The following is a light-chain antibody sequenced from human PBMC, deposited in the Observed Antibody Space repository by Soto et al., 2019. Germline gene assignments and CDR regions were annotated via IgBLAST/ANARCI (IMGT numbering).Light chain of an antibody. CDR3: QQYNNWWT. J-gene: IGKJ1*01. V-gene: IGKV3-15*01. Sequence: EVVMTQSPATLSLSPGERATLSCRASQSVSSRLAWYQQKPGQAPRLLIYGESTRSGGIPDRFSGSGSETEFTLTISSLQAEDFAIYYCQQYNNWWTFGQGTKVEIK. CDR1: QSVSSR. CDR2: GES.